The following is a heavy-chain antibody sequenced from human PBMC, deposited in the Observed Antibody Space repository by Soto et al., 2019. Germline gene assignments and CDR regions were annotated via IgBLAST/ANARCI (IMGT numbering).Heavy chain of an antibody. CDR1: GFTVSSNY. CDR3: ARSPKGSGHFDF. J-gene: IGHJ4*01. Sequence: GGSLRLSCAASGFTVSSNYMSWVRQAPGKGLEWVSAVYTSGNTYYVDSVRGRFTISRDNSKNMLYLQMNSLRAEDTAVYYCARSPKGSGHFDFWGHGTLVTVSS. V-gene: IGHV3-53*01. CDR2: VYTSGNT. D-gene: IGHD2-15*01.